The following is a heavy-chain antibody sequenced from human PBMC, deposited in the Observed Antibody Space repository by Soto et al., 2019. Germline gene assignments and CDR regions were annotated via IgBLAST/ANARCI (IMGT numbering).Heavy chain of an antibody. Sequence: XESLSLSCAASGFIFNTHCMSWVRQAPEKGLEWVAHTKPDGSEKYYVDSAKGRFTISRDNTRNSLYLQMNSLRADDTALYYCVAWGTSTSNPWGQGTLVTVSS. CDR2: TKPDGSEK. V-gene: IGHV3-7*01. J-gene: IGHJ5*02. CDR3: VAWGTSTSNP. D-gene: IGHD3-16*01. CDR1: GFIFNTHC.